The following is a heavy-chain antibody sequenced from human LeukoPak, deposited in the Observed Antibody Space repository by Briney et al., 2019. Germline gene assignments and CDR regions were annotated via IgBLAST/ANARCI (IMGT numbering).Heavy chain of an antibody. J-gene: IGHJ5*02. V-gene: IGHV4-31*03. D-gene: IGHD6-13*01. Sequence: SPSETLSLTCTVSGGSISNGDHYWSWIRQHPGKGLEWIGHIYYSGSTYYNPSLKSRVTISVDTSKNQFSLKLSSVTAADTAVYYCAREGGIAAAGTRSSWFDPWGQGTLVTVSS. CDR1: GGSISNGDHY. CDR2: IYYSGST. CDR3: AREGGIAAAGTRSSWFDP.